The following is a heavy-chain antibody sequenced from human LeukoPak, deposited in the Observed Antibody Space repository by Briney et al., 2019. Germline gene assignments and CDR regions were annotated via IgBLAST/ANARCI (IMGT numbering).Heavy chain of an antibody. J-gene: IGHJ4*02. CDR3: TRDRAYKTFDY. CDR2: IRPDGSEA. V-gene: IGHV3-7*04. Sequence: GGSLRLSCAASGFTFSSSWMTWVRQAPGKGLEWVAVIRPDGSEAAYVDSVIGRFTISQDNAKNSLFLQMISLRVEDTAVYYCTRDRAYKTFDYWGQGALVTVSS. CDR1: GFTFSSSW. D-gene: IGHD3-16*01.